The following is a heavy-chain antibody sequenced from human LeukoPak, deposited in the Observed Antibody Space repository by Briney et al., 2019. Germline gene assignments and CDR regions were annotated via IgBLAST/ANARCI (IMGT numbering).Heavy chain of an antibody. Sequence: GSLRLSCAASGFTFSSYGMSWVRQTPGKGLEWVSVIDSGDNTFYADSVKGRFTISRDNSKNTLYLQMNSLRAEDTAVYYCARGQEIYGSGLPGYYWGQGTLVTVSS. CDR2: IDSGDNT. J-gene: IGHJ4*02. CDR3: ARGQEIYGSGLPGYY. D-gene: IGHD3-10*01. V-gene: IGHV3-66*01. CDR1: GFTFSSYG.